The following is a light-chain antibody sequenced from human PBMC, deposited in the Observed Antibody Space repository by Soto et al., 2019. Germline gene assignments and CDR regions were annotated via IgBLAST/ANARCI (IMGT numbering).Light chain of an antibody. V-gene: IGLV2-14*01. CDR2: DVT. CDR1: SSDVGGYNY. J-gene: IGLJ1*01. Sequence: QSALTQPASVSGSPGQSITISCTGTSSDVGGYNYVSWYQQYPGKAPKLMIYDVTNRPSGVSNRFSGSKSGNTASLTISGLQAEDEADYYCMSYTSSITLVFGTGTKLTVL. CDR3: MSYTSSITLV.